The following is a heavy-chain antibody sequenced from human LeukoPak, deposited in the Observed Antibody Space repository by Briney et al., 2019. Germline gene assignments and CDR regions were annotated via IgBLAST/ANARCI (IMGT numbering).Heavy chain of an antibody. J-gene: IGHJ4*02. V-gene: IGHV1-2*02. CDR3: ARGQQYADSSGYFRWDY. CDR1: GGTFSSYA. CDR2: INPNSGGT. Sequence: ASVKVSCKASGGTFSSYAISWVRQAPGQGLEWMGWINPNSGGTNYAQKFQGRVTMTRDTSISTAYMELSRLRSDDTAVYYCARGQQYADSSGYFRWDYWGQGTLVTVSS. D-gene: IGHD3-22*01.